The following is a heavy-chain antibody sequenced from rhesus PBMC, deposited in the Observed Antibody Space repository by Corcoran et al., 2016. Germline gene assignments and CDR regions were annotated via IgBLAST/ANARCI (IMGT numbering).Heavy chain of an antibody. J-gene: IGHJ4*01. CDR2: INGSGGGT. CDR1: GGSFSSYW. Sequence: QVQLQESGPGLVKPSETLSLTCAVSGGSFSSYWWGWIRQPPGKGLEGIGSINGSGGGTENNPSLKSRATMSRDTSKNQFSLKLSSVTAADTAVYYCARVKRSSYSDYWGQGVLVTVSS. CDR3: ARVKRSSYSDY. V-gene: IGHV4-160*01. D-gene: IGHD4-29*01.